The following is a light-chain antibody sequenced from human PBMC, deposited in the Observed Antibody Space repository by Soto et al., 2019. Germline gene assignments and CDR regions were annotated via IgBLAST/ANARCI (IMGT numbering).Light chain of an antibody. CDR3: QQYDHHPWK. V-gene: IGKV1-5*01. J-gene: IGKJ1*01. CDR1: RGLRNS. CDR2: DAS. Sequence: EIQMATSRSTLSAAGVESVTRSFRASRGLRNSLAWYQQTVGTAPKLLIYDASTLERGVPSRFSGRGSGTESTLTISRLQPDDFGTYYCQQYDHHPWKCGQGTKGDIK.